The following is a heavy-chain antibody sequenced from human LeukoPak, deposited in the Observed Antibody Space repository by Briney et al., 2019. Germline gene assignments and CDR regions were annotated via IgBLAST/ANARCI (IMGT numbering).Heavy chain of an antibody. V-gene: IGHV1-18*01. CDR1: GYTFTSYG. D-gene: IGHD6-19*01. J-gene: IGHJ6*03. CDR3: ARGPYSSGWYLGYYYYMDV. Sequence: ASVKVSCKASGYTFTSYGISWVRQAPGQGLEWMGWISAYNGNTNYAQKLQGRVTMTTDTSTSTAYMELRSLRSDDTAVYYCARGPYSSGWYLGYYYYMDVWGKGTTVTISS. CDR2: ISAYNGNT.